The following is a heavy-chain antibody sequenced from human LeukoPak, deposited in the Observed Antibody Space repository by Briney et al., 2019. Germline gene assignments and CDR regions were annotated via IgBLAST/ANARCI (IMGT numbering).Heavy chain of an antibody. CDR1: GGTFSSYA. V-gene: IGHV1-69*13. CDR3: ARVARGYSYGYHSYFDY. D-gene: IGHD5-18*01. J-gene: IGHJ4*02. Sequence: SVTVSCKASGGTFSSYAISWVRQAPGQGLEWMGGIIPIFGTANYAQKFQGRVTITADESTSTAYMELSSLRSEDTAVYYCARVARGYSYGYHSYFDYWGQGTLVTVSS. CDR2: IIPIFGTA.